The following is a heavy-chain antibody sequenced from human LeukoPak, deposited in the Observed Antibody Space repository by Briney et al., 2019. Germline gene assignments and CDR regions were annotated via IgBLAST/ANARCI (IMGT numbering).Heavy chain of an antibody. Sequence: ASETLSLTCTVSGGSISSGGYYWSWIRQRPGKGLEWIGYIYYSGSTYYNPSLKSRVTISVDTSKNQFSLKLSSVTAADTAVYYCASYCSSTSCSSGGAFDIWGQGTMVTVSS. D-gene: IGHD2-2*01. CDR3: ASYCSSTSCSSGGAFDI. J-gene: IGHJ3*02. CDR2: IYYSGST. V-gene: IGHV4-31*03. CDR1: GGSISSGGYY.